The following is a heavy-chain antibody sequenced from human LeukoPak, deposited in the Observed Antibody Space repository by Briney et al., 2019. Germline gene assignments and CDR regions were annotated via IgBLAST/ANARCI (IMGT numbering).Heavy chain of an antibody. Sequence: GGSLRLSCAASGFTFDDYGMSWVRQAPGKGLEWVSGINWNGGSTGYADSVKGRFTISRDNAKNSLYLQMNSLRAEDTALYYCAREPWGYGITMVRGVYFDYWGQGTLVTVSS. CDR3: AREPWGYGITMVRGVYFDY. J-gene: IGHJ4*02. CDR1: GFTFDDYG. CDR2: INWNGGST. V-gene: IGHV3-20*04. D-gene: IGHD3-10*01.